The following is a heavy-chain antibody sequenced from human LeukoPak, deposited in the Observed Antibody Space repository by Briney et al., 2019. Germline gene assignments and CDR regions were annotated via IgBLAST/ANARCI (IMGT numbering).Heavy chain of an antibody. D-gene: IGHD3-9*01. CDR1: GFTLSSYG. Sequence: GGSLRLSCAAFGFTLSSYGMNWVRQAPGKGLEWVAVISYDGSNKYYADSVKGRFTISRDNSKNTLYLQMNSLRAEDTAVYYCAKDLTFDPWGQGTLVTVSS. J-gene: IGHJ5*02. CDR3: AKDLTFDP. CDR2: ISYDGSNK. V-gene: IGHV3-30*18.